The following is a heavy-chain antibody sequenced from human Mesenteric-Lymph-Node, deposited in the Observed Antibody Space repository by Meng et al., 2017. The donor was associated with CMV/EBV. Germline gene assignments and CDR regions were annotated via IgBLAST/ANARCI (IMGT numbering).Heavy chain of an antibody. CDR1: GDSVSSNDAT. CDR2: TYYRSKWYT. V-gene: IGHV6-1*01. Sequence: SETLSLTCAISGDSVSSNDATWNWIRQSPSRGLEWLGRTYYRSKWYTDYAVSVKGRIAINPDTAKNQFSLQLNSVTPEDTAVYYCLRDGNWGHWGQGTLVTVSS. J-gene: IGHJ4*02. CDR3: LRDGNWGH. D-gene: IGHD3-16*01.